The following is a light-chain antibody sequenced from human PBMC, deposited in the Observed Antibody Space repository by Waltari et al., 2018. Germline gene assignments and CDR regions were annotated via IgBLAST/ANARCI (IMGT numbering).Light chain of an antibody. V-gene: IGKV1-9*01. Sequence: DIQLTQSPSFLSASVGDRVTITCRASQGIRSSLTWYQLKPGKAPMLLIYAASTLQAGVPSRFSARGSGTEFTLTISSLQPEDFAIYYCQQFDIYPITFGGGTKVEIK. J-gene: IGKJ4*01. CDR3: QQFDIYPIT. CDR1: QGIRSS. CDR2: AAS.